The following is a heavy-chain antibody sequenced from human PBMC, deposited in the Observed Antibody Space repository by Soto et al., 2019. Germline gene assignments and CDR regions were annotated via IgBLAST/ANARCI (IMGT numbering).Heavy chain of an antibody. J-gene: IGHJ4*02. CDR3: ATHPPYGPLDH. CDR2: IYYSENT. V-gene: IGHV4-34*01. D-gene: IGHD4-17*01. Sequence: SETLSLTCAVYGGSFSGYYWSWIRQPPGKGLEWIGNIYYSENTYYNPSLKSRVTISVDTSKNQFSLRLTSVTAADTAVYYCATHPPYGPLDHSGQGTLVTVSS. CDR1: GGSFSGYY.